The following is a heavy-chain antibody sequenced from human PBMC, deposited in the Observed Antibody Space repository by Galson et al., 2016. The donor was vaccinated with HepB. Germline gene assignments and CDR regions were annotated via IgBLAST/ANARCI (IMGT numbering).Heavy chain of an antibody. D-gene: IGHD1-26*01. CDR3: ARGGSS. J-gene: IGHJ4*02. V-gene: IGHV3-23*01. Sequence: SLRLSCAASGFTFSSYAMSWVRQSPGKGLEWVSGISIGDGGTYYADSVKGRFTISRDNSKNMLYLQMNSLRAEDTAVYFCARGGSSWGQGTLVTVSS. CDR2: ISIGDGGT. CDR1: GFTFSSYA.